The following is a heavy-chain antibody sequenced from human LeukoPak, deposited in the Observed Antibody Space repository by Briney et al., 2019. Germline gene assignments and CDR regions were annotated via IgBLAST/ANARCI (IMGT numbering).Heavy chain of an antibody. J-gene: IGHJ6*03. CDR2: IIPIFGTA. CDR3: GLLWFGESNYYYMDV. D-gene: IGHD3-10*01. Sequence: GSSVKVSCKASGGTFSSYAISWVRQAPGQGLEWMGGIIPIFGTANYAQKFQGRVTITADESTSTAYMELSSLRSEDTAVYYCGLLWFGESNYYYMDVWGKGTTVTVSS. V-gene: IGHV1-69*01. CDR1: GGTFSSYA.